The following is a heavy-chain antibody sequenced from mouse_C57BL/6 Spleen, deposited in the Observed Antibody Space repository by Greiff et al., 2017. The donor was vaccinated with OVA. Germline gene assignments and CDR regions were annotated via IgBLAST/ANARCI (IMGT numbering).Heavy chain of an antibody. CDR3: SYGYDATLAWFAC. Sequence: EVHLVEPGAGLVQPKGSVKLSCAASGFSFNTYAMNWVRQTPGKGLEWVARISRKSNNSASYYAVSVKDRFTKSREDSESMLYLQMSNLKTEDAAVYYCSYGYDATLAWFACWGQGTMVTVSA. J-gene: IGHJ3*01. CDR2: ISRKSNNSAS. CDR1: GFSFNTYA. V-gene: IGHV10-1*01. D-gene: IGHD2-2*01.